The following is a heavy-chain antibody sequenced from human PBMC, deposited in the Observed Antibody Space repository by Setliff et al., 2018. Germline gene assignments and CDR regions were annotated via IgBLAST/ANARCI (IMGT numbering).Heavy chain of an antibody. CDR3: TTDSGSYGYNYFDY. CDR1: GYTFTSYG. D-gene: IGHD3-16*01. V-gene: IGHV1-18*01. CDR2: ISVYNGKT. J-gene: IGHJ4*02. Sequence: ASVKVSCKASGYTFTSYGFSWVRQAPGQGLEWMGWISVYNGKTKYAQKFQGRVAMTTDTSTRTAYMEVTSLRSDDTAVYYCTTDSGSYGYNYFDYWGQGTLVTVSS.